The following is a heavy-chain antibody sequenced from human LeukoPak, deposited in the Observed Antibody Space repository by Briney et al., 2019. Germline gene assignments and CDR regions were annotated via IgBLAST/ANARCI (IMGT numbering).Heavy chain of an antibody. V-gene: IGHV4-31*03. CDR1: GGSISSDDDC. CDR3: AKSREEIRGLDDFDI. CDR2: IYYSGST. D-gene: IGHD5-24*01. J-gene: IGHJ3*02. Sequence: SQTLSLTCSVSGGSISSDDDCWNWIRQHPGKGLEWIGYIYYSGSTYYNPSLKSRVALSVDTSKNQFSLKLSSLTAADTAVYYCAKSREEIRGLDDFDIWGQGTMVTVSS.